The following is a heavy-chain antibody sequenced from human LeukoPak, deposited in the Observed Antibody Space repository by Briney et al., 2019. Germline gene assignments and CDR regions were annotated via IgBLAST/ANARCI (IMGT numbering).Heavy chain of an antibody. J-gene: IGHJ4*02. Sequence: GGSLRLSCAASGFTFSSYEMNWVRQAPGKGLEWVSYISSSGSTIYYADSVKGRFTVSRDNAKNSLYLQMNSLRAEDTAVYYCARSSYSSSWSNWGQGTLVTVSS. V-gene: IGHV3-48*03. CDR3: ARSSYSSSWSN. CDR1: GFTFSSYE. CDR2: ISSSGSTI. D-gene: IGHD6-13*01.